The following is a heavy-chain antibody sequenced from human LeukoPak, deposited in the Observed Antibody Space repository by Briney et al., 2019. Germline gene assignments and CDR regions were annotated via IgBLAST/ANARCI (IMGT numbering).Heavy chain of an antibody. CDR3: ARGGSGYYGFL. CDR1: GGSFSGYY. D-gene: IGHD3-3*01. Sequence: SSETLSLTCAVYGGSFSGYYWSWIRPSPGKGLEWIGEINPSGSTNYNASLKSRVTLSVDMSKNQFSLKLSSVAAADTAVYYCARGGSGYYGFLWGQGTLVTVSS. V-gene: IGHV4-34*01. CDR2: INPSGST. J-gene: IGHJ4*02.